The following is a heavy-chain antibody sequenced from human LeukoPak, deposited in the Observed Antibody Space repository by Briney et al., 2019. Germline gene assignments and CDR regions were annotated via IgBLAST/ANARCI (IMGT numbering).Heavy chain of an antibody. CDR1: GGSISSSNW. V-gene: IGHV4-4*02. Sequence: PSETLSLTCTVSGGSISSSNWWSWVRQPPGKGLEWIGEIYHSGSTNYNPSLKSRVTISVDKSKNQFSLKLSSVTAADTAVYYCARSGFKSGYYFDYWGQGTLVTVSS. J-gene: IGHJ4*02. CDR2: IYHSGST. D-gene: IGHD3-3*01. CDR3: ARSGFKSGYYFDY.